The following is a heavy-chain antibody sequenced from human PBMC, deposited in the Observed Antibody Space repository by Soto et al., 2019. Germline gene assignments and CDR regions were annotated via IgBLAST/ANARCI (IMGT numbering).Heavy chain of an antibody. CDR2: IKQDGSEK. V-gene: IGHV3-7*03. CDR1: GFTFSSYW. CDR3: AKDKFDFWSGQPIRTGAFDI. D-gene: IGHD3-3*01. J-gene: IGHJ3*02. Sequence: GGSLRLSCAASGFTFSSYWMSWVRQAPGKGLEWVANIKQDGSEKYYVDSVKGRFTISRDNAKNSLYLQMNSLRAEDTALYYCAKDKFDFWSGQPIRTGAFDIWGQGTMVTVSS.